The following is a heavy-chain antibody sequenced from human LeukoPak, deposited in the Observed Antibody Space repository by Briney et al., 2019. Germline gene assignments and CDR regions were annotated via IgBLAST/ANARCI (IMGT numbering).Heavy chain of an antibody. CDR2: INPKSGGT. CDR1: GYTFTGYY. V-gene: IGHV1-2*02. Sequence: ASVKVSCKASGYTFTGYYMYWVRQAPGQGLDWMGWINPKSGGTNYAQKFQGRVTMTRDTSISTAYMELRRLRSDDTAAYYCARGHRYGFLSGDHYYYYMDVWGKGTSVTISS. D-gene: IGHD5-18*01. J-gene: IGHJ6*03. CDR3: ARGHRYGFLSGDHYYYYMDV.